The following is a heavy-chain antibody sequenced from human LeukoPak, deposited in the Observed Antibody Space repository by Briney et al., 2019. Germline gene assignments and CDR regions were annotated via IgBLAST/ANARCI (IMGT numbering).Heavy chain of an antibody. D-gene: IGHD1-26*01. V-gene: IGHV3-23*01. CDR1: GFIFSSYA. J-gene: IGHJ4*02. CDR2: ISNSGGST. CDR3: AKDRGNYYGRNFDY. Sequence: PGGSLRLSCAASGFIFSSYAMSWVRQASGKGLEWVSSISNSGGSTYYADSVKGRFTISRDNSKNTLYLQMNSLRAEDTAIYYCAKDRGNYYGRNFDYWGQGTLVTVSS.